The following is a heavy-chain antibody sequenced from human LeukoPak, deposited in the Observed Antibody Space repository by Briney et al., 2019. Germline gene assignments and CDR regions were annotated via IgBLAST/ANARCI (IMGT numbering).Heavy chain of an antibody. Sequence: PGGSLRLSCAASGLTFSNYMMHWVRQAPGKGLVWVSRIKSDGITITYADSVKGRLTISRDNAKNTLYLQMNSLRAEDTAVYYCLRDLNWSLDQWGQGTLVTVSS. CDR2: IKSDGITI. D-gene: IGHD1-20*01. CDR3: LRDLNWSLDQ. J-gene: IGHJ4*02. V-gene: IGHV3-74*01. CDR1: GLTFSNYM.